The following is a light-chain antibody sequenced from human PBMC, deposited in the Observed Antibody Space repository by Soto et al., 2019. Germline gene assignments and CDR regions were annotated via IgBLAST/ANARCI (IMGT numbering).Light chain of an antibody. CDR3: QQRSNWPLT. Sequence: EIVLTQFPATLSLSPGEGATLSCRASQSVSSYLAWYQQKRGQAPRLLTYDSSNRATGIPARFSGSGSGTDFSLIISSLEPDDFAVYYCQQRSNWPLTFGGGTKLEIK. CDR1: QSVSSY. V-gene: IGKV3-11*01. CDR2: DSS. J-gene: IGKJ4*01.